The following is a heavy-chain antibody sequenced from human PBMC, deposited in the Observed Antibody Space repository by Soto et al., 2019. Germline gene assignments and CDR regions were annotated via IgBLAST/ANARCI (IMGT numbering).Heavy chain of an antibody. D-gene: IGHD3-16*01. V-gene: IGHV4-4*02. J-gene: IGHJ6*02. CDR3: ATQTISYAWGV. Sequence: QVQLQESGPGLVKPSETLSLTCTVSGAPITTTKWWAWVRLPPGKGLEWIGELSRGDERSSNPSLEGRFTMSLDKANNPSSLKLTSVTAADTAIYSCATQTISYAWGVWGRGTSVTVSS. CDR1: GAPITTTKW. CDR2: LSRGDER.